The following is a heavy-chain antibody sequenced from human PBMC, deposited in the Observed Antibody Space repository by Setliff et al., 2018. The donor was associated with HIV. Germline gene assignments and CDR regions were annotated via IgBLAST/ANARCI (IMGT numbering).Heavy chain of an antibody. Sequence: ASVKVSCKVSGYTLAELSMHWVRQAPGKGLEWMGGFDPEDGETIYAQKFQGRVSMTEEKSTDTAYMELRSLRSDDTAVYYCARDQGNRFNMVRGVIHYVVADGFDIWGQGTMVTVSS. CDR2: FDPEDGET. D-gene: IGHD3-10*01. CDR1: GYTLAELS. CDR3: ARDQGNRFNMVRGVIHYVVADGFDI. V-gene: IGHV1-24*01. J-gene: IGHJ3*02.